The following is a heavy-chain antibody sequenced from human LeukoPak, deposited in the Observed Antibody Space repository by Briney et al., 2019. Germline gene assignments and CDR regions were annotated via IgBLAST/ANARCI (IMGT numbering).Heavy chain of an antibody. J-gene: IGHJ5*02. D-gene: IGHD4/OR15-4a*01. V-gene: IGHV1-69*04. CDR1: GGTFSSYA. CDR2: IIPILGIA. Sequence: ASVKVSCKASGGTFSSYAISWVRQAPGQGLEWMGRIIPILGIANYAQKFQGRVTITADKSTSTAYMELSSLRSEDTAVYYCARVVQGSYGRAGSLNWFDPWGQGTLVTASS. CDR3: ARVVQGSYGRAGSLNWFDP.